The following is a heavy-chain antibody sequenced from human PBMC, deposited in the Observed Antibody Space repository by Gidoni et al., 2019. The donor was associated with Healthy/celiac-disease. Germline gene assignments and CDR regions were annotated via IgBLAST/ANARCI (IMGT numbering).Heavy chain of an antibody. Sequence: EVQLVESGGGLIQPGGSLRLSCAASGFTVSSNYMSWVRQAPGKGLEWVSVIYSGGSTYYADSVKGRFTISRDNSKNTLYLQMNSLRAEDTAVYYCASGYYDISYGMDVWGQGTTVTVSS. J-gene: IGHJ6*02. CDR3: ASGYYDISYGMDV. D-gene: IGHD3-9*01. V-gene: IGHV3-53*01. CDR2: IYSGGST. CDR1: GFTVSSNY.